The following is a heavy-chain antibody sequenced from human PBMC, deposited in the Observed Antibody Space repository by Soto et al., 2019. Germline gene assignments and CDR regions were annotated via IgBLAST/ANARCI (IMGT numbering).Heavy chain of an antibody. J-gene: IGHJ2*01. CDR1: GGSISSGGYY. D-gene: IGHD2-15*01. Sequence: QVQLQESGPGLVKPSQTLSLTCTVSGGSISSGGYYWSWIRQHPGKGLEWIGYIYYSGSTYYNPSLKSRVTISVDTSKNHFSLKLSSVTAADTAVYYCARVSCSGGSCYRWYFDLWGRGTLVTVSS. CDR2: IYYSGST. CDR3: ARVSCSGGSCYRWYFDL. V-gene: IGHV4-31*03.